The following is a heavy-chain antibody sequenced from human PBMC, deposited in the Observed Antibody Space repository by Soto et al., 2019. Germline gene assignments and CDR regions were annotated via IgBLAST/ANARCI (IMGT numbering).Heavy chain of an antibody. CDR2: IKQDGSEK. J-gene: IGHJ3*02. CDR3: AREGVDTAMRAFDI. Sequence: LRLSCAASGFTFSSYCMSWVRQAPGKGLEWVANIKQDGSEKYYVDSVKGRFTISRDNAKNSLYLQMNSLRAEDTAVYYCAREGVDTAMRAFDIWGQGTMVTVSS. V-gene: IGHV3-7*03. D-gene: IGHD5-18*01. CDR1: GFTFSSYC.